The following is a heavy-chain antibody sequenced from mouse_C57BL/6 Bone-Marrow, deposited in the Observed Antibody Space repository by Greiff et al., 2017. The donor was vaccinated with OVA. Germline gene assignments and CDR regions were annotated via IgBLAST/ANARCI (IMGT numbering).Heavy chain of an antibody. D-gene: IGHD3-2*02. V-gene: IGHV1-42*01. Sequence: DVQLQESGPELVKPGDSVKISCKASGYSFTGYYMNWVQQSPEKSLEWIGEINPSTGGTTYNQKFKAKATLTVDKSSSTAYMQLKSLTSEDSAVYYCASRQLRLRDYFDYWGQGTTLTVSS. J-gene: IGHJ2*01. CDR2: INPSTGGT. CDR1: GYSFTGYY. CDR3: ASRQLRLRDYFDY.